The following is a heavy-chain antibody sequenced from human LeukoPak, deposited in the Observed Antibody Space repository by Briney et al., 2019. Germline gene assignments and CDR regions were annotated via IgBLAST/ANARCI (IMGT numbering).Heavy chain of an antibody. Sequence: SQTLSLTCTVSGGSISSGSYYWSWIRQPAGKGLEWIGRIYTSGSTYYNPSLKSRVTISVDTSKNQFSLKLSSVTAADTAVYYCARVGSSSSEYGYYYYYMDVWGKGTTVTVSS. CDR1: GGSISSGSYY. D-gene: IGHD6-6*01. CDR2: IYTSGST. CDR3: ARVGSSSSEYGYYYYYMDV. V-gene: IGHV4-61*02. J-gene: IGHJ6*03.